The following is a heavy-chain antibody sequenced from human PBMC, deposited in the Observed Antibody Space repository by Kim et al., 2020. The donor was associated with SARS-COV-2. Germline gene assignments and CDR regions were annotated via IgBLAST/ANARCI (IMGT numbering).Heavy chain of an antibody. CDR1: GFTFNTYW. J-gene: IGHJ6*02. D-gene: IGHD5-12*01. CDR2: IKQDGHEI. Sequence: GGSLRLSCAASGFTFNTYWMTWVRQAPGKGLEWVADIKQDGHEIYYVDSVKGRFTISRDNTRNSVFLQMSSLRVEDTATYYCARIPRSCYVDCFYGMDVWGQGTTVTVSS. CDR3: ARIPRSCYVDCFYGMDV. V-gene: IGHV3-7*01.